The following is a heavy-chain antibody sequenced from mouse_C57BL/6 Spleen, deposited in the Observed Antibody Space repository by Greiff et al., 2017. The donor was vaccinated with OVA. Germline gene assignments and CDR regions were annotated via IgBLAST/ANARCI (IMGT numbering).Heavy chain of an antibody. V-gene: IGHV1-54*01. Sequence: QVQLQQSGAELVRPGTSVKLSCKASGYAFTNYLIEWVKQRPGQGLEWIGVINPGSGGTNYNEKFKGKATLTADKSSSTAYMQLSSLTSEDSAVYFCARRGDGAFDYWGQGTTLTVSS. CDR2: INPGSGGT. D-gene: IGHD1-1*02. CDR1: GYAFTNYL. J-gene: IGHJ2*01. CDR3: ARRGDGAFDY.